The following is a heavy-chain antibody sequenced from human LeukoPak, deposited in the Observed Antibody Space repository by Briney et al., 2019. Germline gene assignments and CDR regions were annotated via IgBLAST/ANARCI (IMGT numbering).Heavy chain of an antibody. Sequence: ASVKVSCKTSGYSFTDYYMHWVRQAPGQGLEWMGWINPNSGGTSSAQKFQGRVTMTRDTSISTVYMEVSWLTSDDTAIYYCARADRLHGGPYLIGPWGQGTLVTVSS. CDR3: ARADRLHGGPYLIGP. CDR2: INPNSGGT. V-gene: IGHV1-2*02. D-gene: IGHD2-21*01. CDR1: GYSFTDYY. J-gene: IGHJ5*02.